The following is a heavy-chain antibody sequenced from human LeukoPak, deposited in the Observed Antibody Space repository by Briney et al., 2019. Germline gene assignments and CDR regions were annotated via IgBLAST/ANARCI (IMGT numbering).Heavy chain of an antibody. CDR2: INHSGST. Sequence: SETLSLTCAVYGGSFSGYYWSWIRQPPGKGLEWIGEINHSGSTNYNPPLKSRVTISVDTSKNQFSLKLSSVTAADTAVYYCAIRVSFFDPWGQGTLVTVSS. J-gene: IGHJ5*02. V-gene: IGHV4-34*01. CDR3: AIRVSFFDP. D-gene: IGHD6-6*01. CDR1: GGSFSGYY.